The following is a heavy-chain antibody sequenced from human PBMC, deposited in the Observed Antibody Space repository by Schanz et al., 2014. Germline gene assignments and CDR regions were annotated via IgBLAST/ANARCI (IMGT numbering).Heavy chain of an antibody. J-gene: IGHJ6*03. CDR3: AGTYCSSTSCYTGYYYMDV. CDR2: IIPILGIA. D-gene: IGHD2-2*02. Sequence: QILLVQPGPEVKKPGASVKVSCKASGYTFTRSGISWVRQAPGQGLEWMGRIIPILGIANYAQNFQGRVTITADKSTSTAYMELTSLRSEDTAVYYCAGTYCSSTSCYTGYYYMDVWGKGTTVTVSS. CDR1: GYTFTRSG. V-gene: IGHV1-69*02.